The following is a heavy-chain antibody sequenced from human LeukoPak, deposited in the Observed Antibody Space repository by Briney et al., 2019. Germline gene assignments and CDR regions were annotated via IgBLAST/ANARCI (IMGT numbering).Heavy chain of an antibody. Sequence: GGSLRLSCAASGFTFSSYAMSWVRQAPGKGLEWVSAISGSGGSTYYADSVMGRFTISRDNSKNTLYLQMNSLRAEDTAVYYCAKLQSDGLRTYYGMDVWGQGTTVTVSS. D-gene: IGHD4-17*01. J-gene: IGHJ6*02. V-gene: IGHV3-23*01. CDR1: GFTFSSYA. CDR3: AKLQSDGLRTYYGMDV. CDR2: ISGSGGST.